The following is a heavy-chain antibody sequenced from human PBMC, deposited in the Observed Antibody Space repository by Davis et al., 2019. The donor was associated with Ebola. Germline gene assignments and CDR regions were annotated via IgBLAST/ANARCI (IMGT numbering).Heavy chain of an antibody. CDR2: ISSSSSTI. V-gene: IGHV3-48*01. D-gene: IGHD3-22*01. J-gene: IGHJ5*02. Sequence: GGSLRLSCAASGFTFSSYAMSWVRQAPGKGLEWVSYISSSSSTIYYADSVKGRFTISRDNAKNSLYLQMNSLRADDTALYYCAKGTAMIVGVSNWFDPWGQGTLVTVSS. CDR1: GFTFSSYA. CDR3: AKGTAMIVGVSNWFDP.